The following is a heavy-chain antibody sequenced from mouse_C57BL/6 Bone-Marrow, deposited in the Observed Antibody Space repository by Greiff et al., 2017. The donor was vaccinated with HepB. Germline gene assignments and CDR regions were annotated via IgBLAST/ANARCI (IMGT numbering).Heavy chain of an antibody. CDR2: IDPSDSYT. CDR3: ARHYYDYDEGFAY. V-gene: IGHV1-69*01. CDR1: GYTFTCYW. Sequence: QVQLQQPGAELVMPGASVKLSCKASGYTFTCYWMHWVKQRPGQGLEWIGEIDPSDSYTNYNQKFKGKSTLTVDKSSSTAYMQLSSLTSEDSAVYYCARHYYDYDEGFAYWGQGTLVTVSA. J-gene: IGHJ3*01. D-gene: IGHD2-4*01.